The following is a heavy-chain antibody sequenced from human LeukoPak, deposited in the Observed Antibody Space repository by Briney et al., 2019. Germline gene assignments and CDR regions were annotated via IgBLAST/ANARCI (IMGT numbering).Heavy chain of an antibody. CDR1: GFTFRDYY. V-gene: IGHV3-11*01. CDR3: ARKQLSWFDP. CDR2: TSSSGSTI. D-gene: IGHD5-18*01. J-gene: IGHJ5*02. Sequence: GGSLRLSCAASGFTFRDYYMSWIREAPGKGLEWVSYTSSSGSTIYYADPVKGRFTISRDNAKNSLYLQMNSLRAEDTAVYYCARKQLSWFDPWGQGTLVTVSS.